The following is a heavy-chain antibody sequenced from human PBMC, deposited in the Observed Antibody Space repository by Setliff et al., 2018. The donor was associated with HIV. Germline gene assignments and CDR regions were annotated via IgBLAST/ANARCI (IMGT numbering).Heavy chain of an antibody. V-gene: IGHV1-18*01. CDR3: TRGGYSGAFLDAFDI. D-gene: IGHD1-26*01. Sequence: SVKVSCKASGYSFTSYGLSWVRQAPGQGLGWMGSITTYNGGTNYAQKFQGRVTMTTDTSTSTAYMELRSLRSDDTAVYYCTRGGYSGAFLDAFDIWGQGTMVTVSS. J-gene: IGHJ3*02. CDR1: GYSFTSYG. CDR2: ITTYNGGT.